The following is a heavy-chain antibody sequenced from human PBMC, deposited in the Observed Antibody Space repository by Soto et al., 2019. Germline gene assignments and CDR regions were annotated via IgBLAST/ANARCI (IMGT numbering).Heavy chain of an antibody. CDR1: GFTFSSYG. CDR2: IWYDGSNK. D-gene: IGHD2-2*01. V-gene: IGHV3-33*01. CDR3: AREGYEGYYFDY. J-gene: IGHJ4*02. Sequence: QVQLVESGGGVVQPGRSLRLSCAASGFTFSSYGMHWVRQAPGKGLEWAAVIWYDGSNKYYADSVKGRVTISRVNSKNTLYLQMNSLRAEDTAVYYWAREGYEGYYFDYWGQGTLVTVSS.